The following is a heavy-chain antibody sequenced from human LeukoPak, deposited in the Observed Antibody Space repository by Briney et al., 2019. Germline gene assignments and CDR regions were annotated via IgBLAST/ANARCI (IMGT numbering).Heavy chain of an antibody. CDR1: GGTFSSYA. CDR2: IIPIFGTA. D-gene: IGHD6-6*01. J-gene: IGHJ5*02. CDR3: ARDRSQSSSIHLTGWFDP. V-gene: IGHV1-69*05. Sequence: SVKVSCKASGGTFSSYAISWVRQAPGQGLDWMGGIIPIFGTANYAQKFQGRVTITTDESTSTAYMELSSLRSEDTAVYYCARDRSQSSSIHLTGWFDPWGQGTLVTVSS.